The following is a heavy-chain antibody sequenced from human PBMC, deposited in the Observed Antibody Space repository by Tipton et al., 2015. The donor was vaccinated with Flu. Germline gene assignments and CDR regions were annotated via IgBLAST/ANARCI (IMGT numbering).Heavy chain of an antibody. Sequence: SLRLSCAASRFTFSNYWMHWVRQAPGKGLEWVANINQDGSEKYSVDSVRGRFTITRDNAKNSLYLQMNSLRVEDTAVYYCVRAIAAAGSRWGQGTLVTVSS. D-gene: IGHD6-13*01. V-gene: IGHV3-7*01. CDR1: RFTFSNYW. J-gene: IGHJ4*02. CDR3: VRAIAAAGSR. CDR2: INQDGSEK.